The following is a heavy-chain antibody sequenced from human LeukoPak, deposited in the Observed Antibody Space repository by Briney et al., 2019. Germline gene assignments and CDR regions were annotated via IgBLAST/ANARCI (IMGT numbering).Heavy chain of an antibody. CDR1: GGSISSYY. Sequence: SETLSLTCTVSGGSISSYYWSWIRQPPGKGLEWIGYIYYSGSTKYNPSLKSRVTISVDTSKNQFSLKLSSVTAADTAVYYCARHLQLYYYYGMDVWGQGTTVTVSS. CDR2: IYYSGST. D-gene: IGHD5-18*01. V-gene: IGHV4-59*12. CDR3: ARHLQLYYYYGMDV. J-gene: IGHJ6*02.